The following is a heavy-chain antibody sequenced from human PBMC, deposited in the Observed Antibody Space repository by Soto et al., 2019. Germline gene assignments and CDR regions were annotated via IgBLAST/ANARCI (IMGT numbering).Heavy chain of an antibody. CDR3: ARDKEGVAAE. CDR1: GFTFGTYT. D-gene: IGHD2-8*01. V-gene: IGHV3-21*01. J-gene: IGHJ4*02. Sequence: NPGGSLRLSCPASGFTFGTYTLNWVRQAPGKGLEWVSSISSSSSYIYYADSVKGRFTISRDNAKNSLYLQMNSLRAEDTAVYYCARDKEGVAAEWGQGTLVTVSS. CDR2: ISSSSSYI.